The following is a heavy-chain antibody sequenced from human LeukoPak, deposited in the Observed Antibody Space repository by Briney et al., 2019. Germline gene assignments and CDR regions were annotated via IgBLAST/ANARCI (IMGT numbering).Heavy chain of an antibody. D-gene: IGHD2-8*01. J-gene: IGHJ5*02. CDR2: IYYSGST. V-gene: IGHV4-39*07. CDR1: GGSISSSSYY. Sequence: SETLSLTCTVSGGSISSSSYYWRWIRQPPGKGLEWIGSIYYSGSTYYNPSLKSRVTISVDTSKNQFSLKLSSVTAADTAVYYSESLVGYCTNGVCRGWFDPWGQGTLVTVSS. CDR3: ESLVGYCTNGVCRGWFDP.